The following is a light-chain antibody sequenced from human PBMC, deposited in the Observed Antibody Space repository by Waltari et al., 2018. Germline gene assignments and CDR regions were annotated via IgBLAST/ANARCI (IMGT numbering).Light chain of an antibody. CDR2: GQD. J-gene: IGLJ2*01. Sequence: SSKLTQDPAVSVALGQTVKITCQGDRLRRFYASWYQQRPGQAPVLVFYGQDDRPSGIPERFSGSTSGDTAYLTITGAQADDEADYYCHSRDSSSTRVFGGGTRLTV. CDR1: RLRRFY. CDR3: HSRDSSSTRV. V-gene: IGLV3-19*01.